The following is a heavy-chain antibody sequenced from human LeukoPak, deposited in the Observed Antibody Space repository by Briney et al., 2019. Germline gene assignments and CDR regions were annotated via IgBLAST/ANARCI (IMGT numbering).Heavy chain of an antibody. J-gene: IGHJ4*02. D-gene: IGHD2-15*01. CDR1: GFTFSNFA. Sequence: GGSLRLSCAASGFTFSNFAMSWVRQAPGKGLEWVSTVHDSGDRTYYADSVKGRFTISRDNSQNTLYLQMNSLRAGDTAVYYCARDERYCSGGSCYDYWGQGTLVTVSS. CDR3: ARDERYCSGGSCYDY. V-gene: IGHV3-23*01. CDR2: VHDSGDRT.